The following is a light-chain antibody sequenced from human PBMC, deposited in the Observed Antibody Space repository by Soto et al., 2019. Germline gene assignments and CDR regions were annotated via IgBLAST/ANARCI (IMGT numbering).Light chain of an antibody. Sequence: DIQMTQSPSSLSASVGDRVTITCRASQSISSYLNWYQQKPGKAPKLLIYAASSLQSGVPSRFSGSGSGTDLTLTISSLQPEDCATYYCQQSYSTPPAFGQGTKVEIK. CDR3: QQSYSTPPA. V-gene: IGKV1-39*01. CDR2: AAS. J-gene: IGKJ1*01. CDR1: QSISSY.